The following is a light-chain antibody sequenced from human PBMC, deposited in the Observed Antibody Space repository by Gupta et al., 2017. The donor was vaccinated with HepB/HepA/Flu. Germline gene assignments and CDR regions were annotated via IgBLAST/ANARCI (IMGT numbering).Light chain of an antibody. CDR1: QDISNY. Sequence: DIQMTQSPSSLSASVGDRVTITCRASQDISNYLNWYQQKPGKAPKLLIYDASNLEIGVPSRFSGSGSGTDFTFTISSLQPEDVATYYCQQGDNHPWTFGQWTKVEIK. CDR3: QQGDNHPWT. CDR2: DAS. J-gene: IGKJ1*01. V-gene: IGKV1-33*01.